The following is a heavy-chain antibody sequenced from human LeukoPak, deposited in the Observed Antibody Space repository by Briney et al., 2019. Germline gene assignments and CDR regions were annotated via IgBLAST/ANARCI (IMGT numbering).Heavy chain of an antibody. Sequence: SETLSLTCAVYGGSFSGYYWSWIRQPPGKGLEWIGYIYYSGSTNYHPSLKSRVTISVDTSKNQFSLKLSSVTAADTAVYYCARDSIRCSGGSCYRNLDYWGQGTLVTVSS. J-gene: IGHJ4*02. V-gene: IGHV4-59*01. CDR3: ARDSIRCSGGSCYRNLDY. D-gene: IGHD2-15*01. CDR2: IYYSGST. CDR1: GGSFSGYY.